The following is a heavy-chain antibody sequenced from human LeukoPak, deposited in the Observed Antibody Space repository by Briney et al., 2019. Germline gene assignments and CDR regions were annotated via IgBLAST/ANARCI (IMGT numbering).Heavy chain of an antibody. V-gene: IGHV1-46*01. Sequence: ASVKVSCKASGYTFTNYYIHWVRQAPGQGLEWTGIINPSGGSTSYAQKFQGRVTMTRDTSTSTVYMELSSLRSEDTAVYYCARPYGSGIVYWFDPWGQGTLVTVSS. J-gene: IGHJ5*02. D-gene: IGHD3-10*01. CDR2: INPSGGST. CDR1: GYTFTNYY. CDR3: ARPYGSGIVYWFDP.